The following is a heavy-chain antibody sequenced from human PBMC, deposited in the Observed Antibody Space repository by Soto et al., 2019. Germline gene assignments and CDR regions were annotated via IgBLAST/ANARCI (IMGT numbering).Heavy chain of an antibody. CDR3: ARDRLRGYDSSGFYS. J-gene: IGHJ4*02. D-gene: IGHD3-22*01. CDR2: INPSDGNR. Sequence: KVSCKASGYNFDSYGISWVRQAPGQGLEWMGWINPSDGNRNFAQKFEDRVTMTTATSTNTVFLELRSLKSDDTAIYYCARDRLRGYDSSGFYSWGQGTTVTVSS. V-gene: IGHV1-18*01. CDR1: GYNFDSYG.